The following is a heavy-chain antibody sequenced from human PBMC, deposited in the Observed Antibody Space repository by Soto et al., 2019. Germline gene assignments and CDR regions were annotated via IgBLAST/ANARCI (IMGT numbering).Heavy chain of an antibody. V-gene: IGHV3-48*02. J-gene: IGHJ4*02. Sequence: EVQLVESGGGLVQPGGSLRLSCAASGFTFSSYSMNWVRQAPGKGLEWVSYISSSRSYIYYADSVKGRFTISRDNAKKSLYLQMNSLRDEDTAVYYCARDLDLEMATYPDYWGQGTRVIVSS. CDR3: ARDLDLEMATYPDY. D-gene: IGHD5-12*01. CDR2: ISSSRSYI. CDR1: GFTFSSYS.